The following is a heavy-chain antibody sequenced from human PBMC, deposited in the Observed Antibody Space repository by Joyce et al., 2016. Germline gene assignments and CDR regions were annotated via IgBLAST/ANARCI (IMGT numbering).Heavy chain of an antibody. CDR3: VRDIGITMSEPRY. CDR2: MSSDGINE. J-gene: IGHJ4*02. D-gene: IGHD3-10*02. V-gene: IGHV3-30*04. Sequence: QVQLVESGGGVVQPGRSLRLSCAASGFTFSYYALHWVLQAPAKGLELMAVMSSDGINEYYADSVKGRFTISRDTSKNTLYLQMNSLRAEDTAVYYCVRDIGITMSEPRYWGQGTLVTVSS. CDR1: GFTFSYYA.